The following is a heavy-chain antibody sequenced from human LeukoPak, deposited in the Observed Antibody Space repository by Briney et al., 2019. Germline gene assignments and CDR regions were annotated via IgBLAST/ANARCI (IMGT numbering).Heavy chain of an antibody. CDR2: IIPIFGTA. V-gene: IGHV1-69*13. Sequence: GASVKVSCKASGGTFSSYAISWVRQAPGQGLEWMGGIIPIFGTANYAQKFQGRVTITADESTSTAYMELSSLRSEDTAVYYCARDRGGDSSGYYTYFDYWGQGTLVTVSS. CDR3: ARDRGGDSSGYYTYFDY. CDR1: GGTFSSYA. J-gene: IGHJ4*02. D-gene: IGHD3-22*01.